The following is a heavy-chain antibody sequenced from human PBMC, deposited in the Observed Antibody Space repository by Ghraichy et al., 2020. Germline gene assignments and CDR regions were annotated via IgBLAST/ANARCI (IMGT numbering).Heavy chain of an antibody. CDR3: ARGGSSQYYFDY. CDR2: IWYDGSNK. Sequence: GESLNISCAASGFTFSSYGMHWVRQAPGKGLEWVAVIWYDGSNKYYADSVKGRFTISRDNSKNTLYLQMNSLRAEDTAVYYCARGGSSQYYFDYWGQGTLVTVSS. J-gene: IGHJ4*02. CDR1: GFTFSSYG. V-gene: IGHV3-33*01. D-gene: IGHD6-13*01.